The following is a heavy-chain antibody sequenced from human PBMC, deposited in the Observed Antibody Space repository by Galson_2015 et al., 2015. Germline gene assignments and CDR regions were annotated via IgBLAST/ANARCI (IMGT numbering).Heavy chain of an antibody. CDR2: IRRKAYGGTT. V-gene: IGHV3-49*04. CDR3: TSQSERVFPAGYYMDV. D-gene: IGHD1-26*01. Sequence: SLRLSCAASRFTFGDNAMSWVRQAPGKGLEWVGFIRRKAYGGTTEYAASVKGRFTVSIDGSKNIAYLQMNSLKTEDTAVYYCTSQSERVFPAGYYMDVWGKGTTVTVSS. CDR1: RFTFGDNA. J-gene: IGHJ6*03.